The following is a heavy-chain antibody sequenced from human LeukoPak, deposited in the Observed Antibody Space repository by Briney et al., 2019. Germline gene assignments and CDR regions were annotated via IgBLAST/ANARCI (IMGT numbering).Heavy chain of an antibody. CDR1: GFSLSGYD. J-gene: IGHJ4*02. V-gene: IGHV3-48*03. Sequence: GGSLRLSCAGSGFSLSGYDMDWVRQTPGKGMEWLSYISRSGDNIRYADSVKGRFTISRDNAKNSLYLQMNNLRVEDTAVYHCLTDWPVWWGQGTLVSVSS. D-gene: IGHD3-16*01. CDR2: ISRSGDNI. CDR3: LTDWPVW.